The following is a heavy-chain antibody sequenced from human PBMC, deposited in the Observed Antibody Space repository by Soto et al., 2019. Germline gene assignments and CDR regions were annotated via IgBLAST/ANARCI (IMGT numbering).Heavy chain of an antibody. V-gene: IGHV4-4*02. CDR2: IYHSGST. CDR3: ASVLRDYYYYTMDV. CDR1: SGSISSNNW. J-gene: IGHJ6*03. Sequence: QVQLQESGPGLVKPSGTLSLTCAVSSGSISSNNWWSLVRRPPGKGLEWIGEIYHSGSTNYSPSFKSRVAISVDKSKDQFSLKLSSVTAADTAVYYCASVLRDYYYYTMDVWGKGTTVTVSS.